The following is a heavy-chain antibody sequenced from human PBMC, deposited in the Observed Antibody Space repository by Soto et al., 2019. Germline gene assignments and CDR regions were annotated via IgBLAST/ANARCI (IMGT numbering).Heavy chain of an antibody. CDR3: ARSGSYPIDY. CDR1: GYSISSGYY. D-gene: IGHD1-26*01. J-gene: IGHJ4*02. CDR2: LYHSGST. V-gene: IGHV4-38-2*01. Sequence: NPSETLSLTCAVSGYSISSGYYWGWIRQPPGKGLEWVVSLYHSGSTYYNPSLKSRVTISIDTSKNQFSLKLSSVTAADTAVYYCARSGSYPIDYWGQGTLVTVSS.